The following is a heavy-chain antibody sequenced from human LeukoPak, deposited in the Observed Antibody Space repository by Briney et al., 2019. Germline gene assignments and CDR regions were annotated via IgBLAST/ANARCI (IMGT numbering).Heavy chain of an antibody. CDR1: GYTFTSYG. J-gene: IGHJ4*02. Sequence: ASVKVSCKASGYTFTSYGINWVRQAPGQGLEWMGWISAYNGNTNYAQKLQGRVTMTTDTSTSTAYMELRSLRSDDTAVYYCARAGTGTFFFPFDYWGQGTLVTVSS. D-gene: IGHD1-7*01. CDR2: ISAYNGNT. V-gene: IGHV1-18*01. CDR3: ARAGTGTFFFPFDY.